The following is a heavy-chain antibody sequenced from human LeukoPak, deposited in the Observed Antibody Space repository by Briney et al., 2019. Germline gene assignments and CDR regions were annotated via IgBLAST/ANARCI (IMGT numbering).Heavy chain of an antibody. D-gene: IGHD1-7*01. CDR3: ARGGWGTAIDY. V-gene: IGHV3-74*01. CDR1: GFTFSSYW. Sequence: GGSLRLSCAASGFTFSSYWMHWVRQSPGKGLVWVSYISGDGSRTTYADSVKGRFTISRDNAKNTLDLQMNSLRAEDTAVYYCARGGWGTAIDYWAQGTLVTVSS. CDR2: ISGDGSRT. J-gene: IGHJ4*02.